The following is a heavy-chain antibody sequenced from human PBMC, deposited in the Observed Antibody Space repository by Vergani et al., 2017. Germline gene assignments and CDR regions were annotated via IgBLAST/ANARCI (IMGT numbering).Heavy chain of an antibody. CDR1: GGSISSYY. CDR2: IYHSGST. J-gene: IGHJ5*02. CDR3: ARVQYSSSWYAGAWFDP. D-gene: IGHD6-13*01. V-gene: IGHV4-38-2*02. Sequence: QVQLQESGPGLVKPSETLSLTCTVSGGSISSYYWGWIRQPPGKGLEWIGSIYHSGSTYYNPSLKSRVTISVDTSKNQFSLKLSSVTAADTAVYYCARVQYSSSWYAGAWFDPWGQGTLVTVSS.